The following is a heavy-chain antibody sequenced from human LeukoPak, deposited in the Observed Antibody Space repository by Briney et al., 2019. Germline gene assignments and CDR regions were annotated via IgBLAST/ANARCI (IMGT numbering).Heavy chain of an antibody. V-gene: IGHV4-59*01. CDR1: GGSLSSYY. CDR3: ARVRYFDWLLSGDNWFDP. D-gene: IGHD3-9*01. J-gene: IGHJ5*02. CDR2: IYYSGST. Sequence: SETLSLTCTVSGGSLSSYYWRWIRQPPGKGLEWIGYIYYSGSTNYNPSLKSRVTISVDTSKNQFSLKLSSVTAADTAVYYCARVRYFDWLLSGDNWFDPWGQGTLVTVSS.